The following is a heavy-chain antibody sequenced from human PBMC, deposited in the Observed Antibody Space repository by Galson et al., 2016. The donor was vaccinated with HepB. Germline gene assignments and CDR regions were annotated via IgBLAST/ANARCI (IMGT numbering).Heavy chain of an antibody. CDR1: GFTFSSHA. CDR2: ITYDGSNT. CDR3: SRDPHRYALQL. V-gene: IGHV3-30-3*01. D-gene: IGHD2-2*01. Sequence: SLRLSCAASGFTFSSHAMHWVRQAPGKGLEWVAVITYDGSNTYYADAVKGRFTISRDNSKNTLYLQLDSLRAEDTAVYYCSRDPHRYALQLWGQGTLVTVSS. J-gene: IGHJ1*01.